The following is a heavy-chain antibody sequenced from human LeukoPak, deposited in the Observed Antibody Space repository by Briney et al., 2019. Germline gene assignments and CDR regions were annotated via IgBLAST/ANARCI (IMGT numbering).Heavy chain of an antibody. CDR3: ARDLEGDSSSSLFPDY. V-gene: IGHV1-18*01. CDR1: GYTFTSYG. CDR2: ISAYNGNT. J-gene: IGHJ4*02. D-gene: IGHD6-6*01. Sequence: GASVKVSCKASGYTFTSYGISWVRQAPGQGLEWMGWISAYNGNTNYAQKLQGRVTMTTDTSTSTAYMELRSLRSDDTAVYYCARDLEGDSSSSLFPDYWGQGTLVTVSS.